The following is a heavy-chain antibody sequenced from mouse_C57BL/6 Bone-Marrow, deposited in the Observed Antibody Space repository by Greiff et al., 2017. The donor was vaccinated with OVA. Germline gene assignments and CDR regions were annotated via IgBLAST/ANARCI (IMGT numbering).Heavy chain of an antibody. CDR2: IRLKSDNYAT. V-gene: IGHV6-3*01. D-gene: IGHD1-1*01. Sequence: EVKLVESGGGLVQPGGSMKLSCVASGFTFSNYWMNWVRQSPEKGLEWVAQIRLKSDNYATHYAESVKGRFTISRDDSKSSVYLQMNNLRAEDTGIYYCTVITTVVADAMDYWGQGTSVTVSS. CDR1: GFTFSNYW. J-gene: IGHJ4*01. CDR3: TVITTVVADAMDY.